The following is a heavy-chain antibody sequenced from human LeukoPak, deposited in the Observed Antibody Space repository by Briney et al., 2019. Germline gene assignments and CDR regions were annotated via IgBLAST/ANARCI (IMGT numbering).Heavy chain of an antibody. Sequence: GGSLRLSCAASGFTFSSYAMHWVRQAPGKGLEWVAVISYDGSNKYYADSVKGRFTISRDNSKNTLYLQMNSLRAEDTAVYYCARDGVVTAILTYFDIWGQGTMVTVSS. CDR3: ARDGVVTAILTYFDI. J-gene: IGHJ3*02. D-gene: IGHD2-21*02. CDR1: GFTFSSYA. CDR2: ISYDGSNK. V-gene: IGHV3-30*04.